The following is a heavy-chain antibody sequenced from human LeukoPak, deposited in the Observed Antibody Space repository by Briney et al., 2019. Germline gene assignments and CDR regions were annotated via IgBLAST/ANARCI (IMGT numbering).Heavy chain of an antibody. CDR2: INHSGST. J-gene: IGHJ3*02. CDR3: ARGAMTTVTTISAFDI. Sequence: MSSETLSLTCAVYGGSFSGYYWSWIRQPPGKGLEWIGEINHSGSTNYNPSLKSRVTISVDTSRNQFSLKLSSVTAADTAVYYCARGAMTTVTTISAFDIWGQGTMVTVSS. CDR1: GGSFSGYY. D-gene: IGHD4-17*01. V-gene: IGHV4-34*01.